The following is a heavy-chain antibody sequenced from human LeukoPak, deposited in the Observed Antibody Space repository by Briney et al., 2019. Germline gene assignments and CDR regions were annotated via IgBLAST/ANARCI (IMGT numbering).Heavy chain of an antibody. CDR2: IIPILGIA. D-gene: IGHD5-18*01. CDR3: AATGGIRLWKNNYDY. CDR1: GGTFSSYA. Sequence: VKVSCKASGGTFSSYAISWVRQAPRQGLEWMGRIIPILGIANYAQKIQGRVTITADKSTSTAYMELSSLRSEDTAVYYCAATGGIRLWKNNYDYWGQGTLVTVSS. J-gene: IGHJ4*02. V-gene: IGHV1-69*04.